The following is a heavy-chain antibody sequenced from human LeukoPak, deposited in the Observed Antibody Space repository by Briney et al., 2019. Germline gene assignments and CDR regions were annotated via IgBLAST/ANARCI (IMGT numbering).Heavy chain of an antibody. D-gene: IGHD3-22*01. V-gene: IGHV3-30*04. CDR3: ASWKVVVSNGGSDI. J-gene: IGHJ3*02. CDR2: ISYDGSNK. CDR1: GFTFSSYA. Sequence: GGSLRLSCAASGFTFSSYAMHWVRQAPGKGLEWVAVISYDGSNKYYADSVKGRFTISRDNSKNTLYLQMNSLRAEDTAVYYCASWKVVVSNGGSDIWGQGTMVTVSS.